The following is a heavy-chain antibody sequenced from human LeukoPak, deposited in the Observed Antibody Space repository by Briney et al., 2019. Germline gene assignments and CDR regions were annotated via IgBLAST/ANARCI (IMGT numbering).Heavy chain of an antibody. V-gene: IGHV3-33*06. D-gene: IGHD5-24*01. J-gene: IGHJ3*02. CDR2: IWYDGSNK. Sequence: GGSLRLSCAASGFTFSSYGMHWVRQAPGKGLEWVAVIWYDGSNKYYADSVKGRFTTSRDNSKNTLYLQMNSLRAEDTAVYYCAKVSRDGLVDAFDIWGQGTMVTVSS. CDR1: GFTFSSYG. CDR3: AKVSRDGLVDAFDI.